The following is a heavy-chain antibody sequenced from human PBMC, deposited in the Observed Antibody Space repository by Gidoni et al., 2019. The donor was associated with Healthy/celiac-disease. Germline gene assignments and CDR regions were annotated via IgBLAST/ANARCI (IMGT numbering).Heavy chain of an antibody. Sequence: QVQLQQWGAGLLKPSETLSLTCAVYGGSFSGYYWSWIRQPPGKGLEWIGEINHSGSTNYNPCLKSRVTISVDTSKNQFSLKLSSVTAADTAVYYCARGLGGYSGYGGYWGQGTLVTVSS. CDR2: INHSGST. D-gene: IGHD5-12*01. V-gene: IGHV4-34*01. CDR1: GGSFSGYY. CDR3: ARGLGGYSGYGGY. J-gene: IGHJ4*02.